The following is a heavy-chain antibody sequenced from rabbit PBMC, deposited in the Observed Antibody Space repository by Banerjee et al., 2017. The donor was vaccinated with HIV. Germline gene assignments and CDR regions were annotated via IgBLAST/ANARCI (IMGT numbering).Heavy chain of an antibody. CDR3: ARDLAGVTGWNFNL. Sequence: QEQLVESGGGLVQPEGSLTLTCKASGFDLSSNAMCWVRQAPGKGPEWIACIYNGDGSTYYASWVNGRFTISKTSWTTVTLQMTSLTAADTATYFCARDLAGVTGWNFNLWGPGTLVTVS. J-gene: IGHJ4*01. V-gene: IGHV1S47*01. D-gene: IGHD4-1*01. CDR1: GFDLSSNA. CDR2: IYNGDGST.